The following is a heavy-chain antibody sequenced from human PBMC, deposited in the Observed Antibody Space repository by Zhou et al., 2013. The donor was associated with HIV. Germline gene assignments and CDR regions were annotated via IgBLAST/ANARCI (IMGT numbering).Heavy chain of an antibody. V-gene: IGHV1-69*05. CDR2: IFGTA. D-gene: IGHD2-8*02. J-gene: IGHJ2*01. CDR3: ARRPNWWEGYFDL. CDR1: GGTFSNYA. Sequence: QVQLVQSGAEVKKPGSSVKVSCKASGGTFSNYAINWVRQAPIFGTANYAQKFQGRVTITTDESTSTAYMELSSLRSEDTAVYYCARRPNWWEGYFDLWGRGTLVTVSS.